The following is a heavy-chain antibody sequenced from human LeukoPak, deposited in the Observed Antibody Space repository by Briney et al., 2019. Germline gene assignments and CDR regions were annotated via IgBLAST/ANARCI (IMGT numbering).Heavy chain of an antibody. J-gene: IGHJ5*02. Sequence: GGSLRLSCEASGFTFSSYVMNWVRQAPGKGLEWVSAISGGGGSDRGGSTYYTDSVKGRFTIFRDNSKNTLYLQMNSLRTEDTAVYYCAREGVVAATYWFDPWGQGTLVTVSS. CDR3: AREGVVAATYWFDP. CDR1: GFTFSSYV. D-gene: IGHD2-15*01. CDR2: ISGGGGSDRGGST. V-gene: IGHV3-23*01.